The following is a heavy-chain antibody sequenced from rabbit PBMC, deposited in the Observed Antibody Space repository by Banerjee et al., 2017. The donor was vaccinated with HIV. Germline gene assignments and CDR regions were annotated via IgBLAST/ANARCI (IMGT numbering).Heavy chain of an antibody. V-gene: IGHV1S45*01. J-gene: IGHJ4*01. CDR2: IYVGSGGST. Sequence: QEQLVESGGGLVQPEGSLTLTCTASGFSFSDKAVMCWVRQAPGKGLEWIACIYVGSGGSTYYATWAKGRFTISKTSSTTVTLQMTSLTAADTATYFCTRQSDLWGPGTLVTVS. D-gene: IGHD3-3*01. CDR3: TRQSDL. CDR1: GFSFSDKAV.